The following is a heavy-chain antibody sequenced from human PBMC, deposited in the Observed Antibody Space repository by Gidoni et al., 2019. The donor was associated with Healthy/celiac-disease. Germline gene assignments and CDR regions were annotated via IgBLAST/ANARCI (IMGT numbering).Heavy chain of an antibody. V-gene: IGHV3-30*18. CDR3: AKDESDHWYFDL. J-gene: IGHJ2*01. CDR2: ISYDGSNK. Sequence: QVQLVESGGGVGQPGRSLRLSCAASGFPFSSYGMHWVRQAPGKGLEWVAVISYDGSNKYYADSVKGRFTISRDNSKNTLYLQMNSLRAEDTAVYYCAKDESDHWYFDLWGRGTLVTVSS. CDR1: GFPFSSYG.